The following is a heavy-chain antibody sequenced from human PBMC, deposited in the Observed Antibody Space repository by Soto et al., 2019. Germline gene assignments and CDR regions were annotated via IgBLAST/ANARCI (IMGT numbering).Heavy chain of an antibody. D-gene: IGHD4-17*01. CDR3: GRISSHGDYAY. J-gene: IGHJ4*02. V-gene: IGHV4-39*01. CDR1: GGSISSSSYY. Sequence: ETLSLTCTVSGGSISSSSYYWGWIRQPPGKGLEWIGSIYYSGSTYYNPSLKSRVTISVDTFKNQFSLKLSSVTAADTAVYFCGRISSHGDYAYWGQGTLVTVSS. CDR2: IYYSGST.